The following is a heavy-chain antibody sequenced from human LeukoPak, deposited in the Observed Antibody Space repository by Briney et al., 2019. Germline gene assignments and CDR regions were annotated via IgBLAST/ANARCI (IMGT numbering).Heavy chain of an antibody. V-gene: IGHV1-2*02. D-gene: IGHD5/OR15-5a*01. J-gene: IGHJ5*02. Sequence: ASVKVSCKASGYHFIGYHVHWVRQAPGQGLEWMGRISTDSGDADIAQKFQGRVTMTRDTSISTAYMELSRLTSDDSAVYYCAGLGSTVKGRIDPWGQGTSVTVSS. CDR1: GYHFIGYH. CDR3: AGLGSTVKGRIDP. CDR2: ISTDSGDA.